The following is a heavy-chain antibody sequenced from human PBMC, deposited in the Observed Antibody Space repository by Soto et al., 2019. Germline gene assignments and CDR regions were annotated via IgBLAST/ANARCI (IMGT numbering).Heavy chain of an antibody. J-gene: IGHJ3*02. V-gene: IGHV1-69*04. CDR3: ARDLDPRVPRSAI. CDR1: GGPLHHYT. CDR2: IIPILGIA. D-gene: IGHD3-10*01. Sequence: PVKVSCKASGGPLHHYTIRWVRQAPGQGLEWMGRIIPILGIANYAQKFQGRVTITADKSTSTAYMELSSLRSEDTAVYYCARDLDPRVPRSAIWGQGTMVTVSS.